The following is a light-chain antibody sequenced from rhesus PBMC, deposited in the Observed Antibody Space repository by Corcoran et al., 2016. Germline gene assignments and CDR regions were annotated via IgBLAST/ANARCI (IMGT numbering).Light chain of an antibody. CDR1: QDFGSW. Sequence: DIQMTQSPSSLSASLGDKVTITCRASQDFGSWLAWYQQKPGKAPKLLLYKASSLQSGGPSRFSGSGSGTDFTLTISSLQPEDFATYYCLQYNSSPYSFGQGTKVEIK. CDR2: KAS. CDR3: LQYNSSPYS. V-gene: IGKV1-22*01. J-gene: IGKJ2*01.